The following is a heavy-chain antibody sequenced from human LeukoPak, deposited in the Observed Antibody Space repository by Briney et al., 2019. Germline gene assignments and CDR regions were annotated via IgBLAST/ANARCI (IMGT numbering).Heavy chain of an antibody. V-gene: IGHV3-21*01. CDR1: GFTFSSYW. J-gene: IGHJ6*02. CDR3: ARDAGLYSSS. CDR2: ISSSSSYI. D-gene: IGHD6-13*01. Sequence: GSLRLSCAASGFTFSSYWMSWVRQAPGKGLEWVSSISSSSSYIYYADSVKGRFTISRDNAKNSLYLQMNSLRAEDTAVYYCARDAGLYSSSWGQGTTVTVSS.